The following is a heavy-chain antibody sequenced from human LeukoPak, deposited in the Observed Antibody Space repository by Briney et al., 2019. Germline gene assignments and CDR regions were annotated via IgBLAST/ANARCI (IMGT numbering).Heavy chain of an antibody. V-gene: IGHV3-23*01. J-gene: IGHJ4*02. D-gene: IGHD2/OR15-2a*01. Sequence: GGSLRLSCAASGFTFSSYAMSWVRQTPGKGLEWVSAISGSGGSTYYAVSVKGRFTISRDNSKNTLYLQMNSLRAEDTAVYYCAKGPLSHFDYWGQGTLVTVSS. CDR1: GFTFSSYA. CDR2: ISGSGGST. CDR3: AKGPLSHFDY.